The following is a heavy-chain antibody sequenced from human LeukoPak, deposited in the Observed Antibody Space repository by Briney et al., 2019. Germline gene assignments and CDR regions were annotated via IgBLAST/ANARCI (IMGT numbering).Heavy chain of an antibody. CDR2: ISRSGSTK. D-gene: IGHD2-15*01. CDR3: ARVLRYCSGGNCYSGGLGYMDV. J-gene: IGHJ6*03. V-gene: IGHV3-11*01. Sequence: GGSLRLSCAASGFTFSDYNMRWIRQAPGKGLEWVSSISRSGSTKYYADSVKGRFTISRDNAKNSLFLQMNSLRAEDTAVYYCARVLRYCSGGNCYSGGLGYMDVWGKGTTVTISS. CDR1: GFTFSDYN.